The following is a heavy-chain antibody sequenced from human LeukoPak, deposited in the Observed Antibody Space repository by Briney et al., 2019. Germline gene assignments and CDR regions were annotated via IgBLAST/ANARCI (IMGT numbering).Heavy chain of an antibody. V-gene: IGHV3-23*01. J-gene: IGHJ4*02. Sequence: PGGSLRLSCAASGFTFSSYAMGWVRQAPGKGLEWVSGISDGGVSTYYADSVKGRFTLSRDNSKNTLYLQMNSLRAEDTAVYYCAKDLSSSSWGQGTLVTVSS. CDR1: GFTFSSYA. CDR3: AKDLSSSS. D-gene: IGHD6-6*01. CDR2: ISDGGVST.